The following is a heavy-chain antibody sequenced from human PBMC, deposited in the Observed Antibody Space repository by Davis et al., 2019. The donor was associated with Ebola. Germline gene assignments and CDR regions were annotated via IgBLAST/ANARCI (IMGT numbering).Heavy chain of an antibody. CDR2: ISGIGDST. J-gene: IGHJ4*02. CDR1: GFTFSSSA. V-gene: IGHV3-23*01. CDR3: AAEGRSSRPGY. Sequence: GESLKISCAASGFTFSSSAMSWVRQSPGKGLEWVSTISGIGDSTYYADSVKGRFTISRDNSKNTLYLQMNSLRAEDTAFYYCAAEGRSSRPGYWGQGTLVTVSS. D-gene: IGHD3-10*01.